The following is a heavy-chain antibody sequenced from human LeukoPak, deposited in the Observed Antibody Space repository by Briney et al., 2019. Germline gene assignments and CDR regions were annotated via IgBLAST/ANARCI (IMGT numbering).Heavy chain of an antibody. Sequence: GGSLRLSCAASGFTFSSYAMHWVRQAPGKGLEWVAVISYDGSNKYYADSVKGRFTISRDNSKNTLYLQMNSLRAEDTAVYYCARGGDYSNYVRPFDYWGLGTLVTVSS. CDR3: ARGGDYSNYVRPFDY. CDR2: ISYDGSNK. V-gene: IGHV3-30-3*01. CDR1: GFTFSSYA. D-gene: IGHD4-11*01. J-gene: IGHJ4*02.